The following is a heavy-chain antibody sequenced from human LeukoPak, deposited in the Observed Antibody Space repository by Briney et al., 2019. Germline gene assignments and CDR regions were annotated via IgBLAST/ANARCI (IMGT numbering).Heavy chain of an antibody. D-gene: IGHD3-22*01. CDR1: GGTFSSYA. V-gene: IGHV1-69*06. J-gene: IGHJ4*02. CDR3: ARDIGYDSSGYYYGFDY. Sequence: GASVKVSCKASGGTFSSYAISWVRQAPGQGLEWMGGIIPIFGTANYAQKFQGRVTITADKSTSTAYMELSSLRSEDTAVYYCARDIGYDSSGYYYGFDYWGQGTLVTVSS. CDR2: IIPIFGTA.